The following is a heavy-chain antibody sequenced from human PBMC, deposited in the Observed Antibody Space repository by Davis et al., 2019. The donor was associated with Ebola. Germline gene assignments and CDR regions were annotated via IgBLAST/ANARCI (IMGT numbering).Heavy chain of an antibody. CDR2: IYTSGST. D-gene: IGHD6-13*01. CDR3: ARDLAAAGEKGWYFDL. Sequence: PSETLSLTCTVSGGSISSYYWSWIRQPAGKGLEWIGRIYTSGSTNYNPSLKSRVTMSVDTSKNQFSLKLSSVTAADTAVYYCARDLAAAGEKGWYFDLWGRGTLVTVSS. CDR1: GGSISSYY. V-gene: IGHV4-4*07. J-gene: IGHJ2*01.